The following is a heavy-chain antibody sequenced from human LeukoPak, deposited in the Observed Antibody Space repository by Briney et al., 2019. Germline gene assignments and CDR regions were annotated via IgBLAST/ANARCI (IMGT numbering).Heavy chain of an antibody. V-gene: IGHV3-11*01. J-gene: IGHJ4*02. D-gene: IGHD5-12*01. Sequence: GGSLRLSCAASGFTFSDYYMSWIRQAPGKGLQWVSYISSSGSTIYYADSVKGRFTISRDNAKNSLYLQMNSLRAEDTAVYYCARFIYSGYEMFDYWGQGTLLTVSS. CDR3: ARFIYSGYEMFDY. CDR2: ISSSGSTI. CDR1: GFTFSDYY.